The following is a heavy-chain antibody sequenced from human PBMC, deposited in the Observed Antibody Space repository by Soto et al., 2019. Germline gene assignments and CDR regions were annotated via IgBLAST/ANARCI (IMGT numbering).Heavy chain of an antibody. Sequence: GGSLRLSCAASGFTFSNYAMSWVRQAPGKGLEWVSAISGGGGTTYYADSVKGRFTVSRDNSKNTLYLLMSSLRAEDTAVYYCAKDVQPVAGPFDYWGEGTLVTVSS. V-gene: IGHV3-23*01. D-gene: IGHD6-19*01. CDR2: ISGGGGTT. CDR1: GFTFSNYA. J-gene: IGHJ4*02. CDR3: AKDVQPVAGPFDY.